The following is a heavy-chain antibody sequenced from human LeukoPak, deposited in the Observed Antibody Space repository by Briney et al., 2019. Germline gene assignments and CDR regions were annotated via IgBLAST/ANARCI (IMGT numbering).Heavy chain of an antibody. J-gene: IGHJ4*02. V-gene: IGHV3-23*01. CDR3: AKGLFSAGRLDY. CDR1: GFTFTSCA. CDR2: ISGSADST. Sequence: PGGSLRLSCAASGFTFTSCAMSWVRQAPGKGLDWVTAISGSADSTYYADSVKGRFTISRDNSKNTLYLQMNSLRAEDTAVYYCAKGLFSAGRLDYWGQGTLVTVSS.